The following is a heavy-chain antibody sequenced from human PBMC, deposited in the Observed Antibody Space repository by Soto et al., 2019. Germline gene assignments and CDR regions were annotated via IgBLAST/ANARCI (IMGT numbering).Heavy chain of an antibody. J-gene: IGHJ6*02. CDR1: GFTFGNYW. Sequence: PGGSLRLSCAASGFTFGNYWMHWVRQAPGKGLEWVAVISYDGSNKYYADSVKGRFTISRDNSKNTLYLQMNSLRAEDTAVYYCAKVGPEIWELPRKGTYYYYGMDVWGQGTTVTVSS. CDR2: ISYDGSNK. CDR3: AKVGPEIWELPRKGTYYYYGMDV. D-gene: IGHD1-26*01. V-gene: IGHV3-30*18.